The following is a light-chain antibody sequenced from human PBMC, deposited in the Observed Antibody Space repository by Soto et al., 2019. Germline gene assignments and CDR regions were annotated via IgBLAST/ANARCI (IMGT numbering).Light chain of an antibody. CDR3: QQYNNWPSMYT. CDR1: QSVSSN. Sequence: EIVMTQSPATLSVSPGERATLSCRASQSVSSNLAWYQQKPGQAPRLLIYGASTRATGIPARFSGSGSGTEFTLTISSLQSEDFAFYYCQQYNNWPSMYTFGQGTKVEIK. CDR2: GAS. V-gene: IGKV3-15*01. J-gene: IGKJ2*01.